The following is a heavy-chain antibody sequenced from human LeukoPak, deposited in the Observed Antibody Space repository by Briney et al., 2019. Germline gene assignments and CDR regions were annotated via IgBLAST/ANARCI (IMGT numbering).Heavy chain of an antibody. CDR1: GGSISSYY. CDR2: IYYSGST. J-gene: IGHJ3*02. D-gene: IGHD3-22*01. CDR3: ARVSKQYYYDSSGYYYAAFDI. Sequence: PSETLSLTCTVSGGSISSYYWSWIRQPPGKGLEWIGYIYYSGSTNYNPSLESRVTISVDTSKNQFSLKLSSVTAADTAVYYCARVSKQYYYDSSGYYYAAFDIWGQGTMVTVSS. V-gene: IGHV4-59*01.